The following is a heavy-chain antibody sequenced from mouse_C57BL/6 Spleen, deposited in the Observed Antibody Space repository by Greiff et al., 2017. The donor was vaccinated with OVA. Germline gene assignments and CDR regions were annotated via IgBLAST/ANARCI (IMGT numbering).Heavy chain of an antibody. D-gene: IGHD1-1*01. CDR1: GFTFSDYG. CDR3: ARATVVEGLAY. CDR2: ISSGSSTI. V-gene: IGHV5-17*01. Sequence: EVKLMESGGGLVKPGGSLKLSCAASGFTFSDYGMHWVRQAPEKGLEWVAYISSGSSTIYYADTVKGRFTISRDNATNTLFLQMTSLRSEDAAMYYCARATVVEGLAYWGQGTLVTVSA. J-gene: IGHJ3*01.